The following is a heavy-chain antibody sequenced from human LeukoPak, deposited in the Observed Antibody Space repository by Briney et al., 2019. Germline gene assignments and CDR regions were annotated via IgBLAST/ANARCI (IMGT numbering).Heavy chain of an antibody. J-gene: IGHJ4*02. CDR3: AKDYSYGHPFDY. CDR2: ISGSGGSA. CDR1: GLTFSSYA. Sequence: GGSLRLSCAASGLTFSSYAMSWVRQAPGKGLEWVSAISGSGGSAYYADSVKGRFTISRDNSKNTLYLQMNSLRAEDTAVYYCAKDYSYGHPFDYWGQGTLVTVSS. V-gene: IGHV3-23*01. D-gene: IGHD5-18*01.